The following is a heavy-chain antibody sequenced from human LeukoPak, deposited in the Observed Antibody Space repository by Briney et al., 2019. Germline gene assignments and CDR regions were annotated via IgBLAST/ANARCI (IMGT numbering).Heavy chain of an antibody. D-gene: IGHD6-19*01. CDR3: ARDFQKAVAGNGY. J-gene: IGHJ4*02. V-gene: IGHV1-69*04. CDR2: IIPIVGIS. CDR1: RGTFSTHA. Sequence: SVKVSCKASRGTFSTHAISWVRQAPGQGLEWMGRIIPIVGISNYAQKFQGRVTITADKSTNTAYMELSSLRSEDTAVYYCARDFQKAVAGNGYWGQGTLVTVSS.